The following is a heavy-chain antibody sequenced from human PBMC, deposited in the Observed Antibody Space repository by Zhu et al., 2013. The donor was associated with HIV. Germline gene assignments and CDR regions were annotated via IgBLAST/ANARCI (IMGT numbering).Heavy chain of an antibody. D-gene: IGHD1-26*01. Sequence: QVQLVQSGAQVKKPGASVKVSCKASGYTFIGYYVHWVRQAPGEGLEWMGCIDPKSGDTKYSQKFDGRVIMTRDTSITTAYMELHSLRSDDTALYFCARWEVPITPNARYYVDFWGKRDPGHRLL. CDR2: IDPKSGDT. V-gene: IGHV1-2*02. J-gene: IGHJ6*03. CDR1: GYTFIGYY. CDR3: ARWEVPITPNARYYVDF.